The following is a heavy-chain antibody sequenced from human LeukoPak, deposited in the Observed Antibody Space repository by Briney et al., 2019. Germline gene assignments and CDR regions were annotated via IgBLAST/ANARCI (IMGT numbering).Heavy chain of an antibody. CDR1: GGSISSSSYY. D-gene: IGHD3-22*01. Sequence: SETLSLTCTVSGGSISSSSYYWGWIRQPPGKGLEWIGSIHHSGSTYYNPSLKSRVTMSVDTSKNQFSLKLSSVTAADTAVYYCARDRRGSSGYRWFDPWGQGTLVTVSS. J-gene: IGHJ5*02. CDR3: ARDRRGSSGYRWFDP. V-gene: IGHV4-39*07. CDR2: IHHSGST.